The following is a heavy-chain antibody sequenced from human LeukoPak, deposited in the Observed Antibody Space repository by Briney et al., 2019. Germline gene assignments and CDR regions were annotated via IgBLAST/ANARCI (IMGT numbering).Heavy chain of an antibody. Sequence: GGSLRLSCVTTGFAFSGDWMSWVRQAPGKGLEWVSAISGSGGSTYYADSVKGRFTISRDNSKNTLYLQMNSLRAEDSAVYYCAKFVLGSGWYGNRGYFDYWGQGTLVTVSS. CDR3: AKFVLGSGWYGNRGYFDY. V-gene: IGHV3-23*01. CDR2: ISGSGGST. CDR1: GFAFSGDW. D-gene: IGHD6-19*01. J-gene: IGHJ4*02.